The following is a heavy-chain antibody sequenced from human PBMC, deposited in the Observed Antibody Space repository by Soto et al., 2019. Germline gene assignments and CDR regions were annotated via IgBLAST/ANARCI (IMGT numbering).Heavy chain of an antibody. D-gene: IGHD6-13*01. Sequence: FLMQSLSWTVAGGSISGVGYCWSWIQQHPGKGLEWIGYIYYSGSTYYNPSLKSRVTISVDTSKNQFSLKLSSVTAADTAVYYCARLAAAGAYYYGMDVWRQGTTVTVSS. CDR2: IYYSGST. CDR3: ARLAAAGAYYYGMDV. CDR1: GGSISGVGYC. V-gene: IGHV4-31*02. J-gene: IGHJ6*02.